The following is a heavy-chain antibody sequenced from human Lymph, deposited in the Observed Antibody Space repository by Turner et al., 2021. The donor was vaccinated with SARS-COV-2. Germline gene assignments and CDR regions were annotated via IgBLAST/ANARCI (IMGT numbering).Heavy chain of an antibody. CDR3: ARDLDTAGGMDV. CDR1: GITVSSNY. J-gene: IGHJ6*02. V-gene: IGHV3-53*04. Sequence: ELQLVESGGGLVQTGGSLRLSCAACGITVSSNYMSWVRQAPGKGLEWVSVIYSGGSSYYADSVKGRFTISRHNSKNTLYLQMNSLRAEDTAVYYCARDLDTAGGMDVWGQGTTVTVSS. CDR2: IYSGGSS. D-gene: IGHD5-18*01.